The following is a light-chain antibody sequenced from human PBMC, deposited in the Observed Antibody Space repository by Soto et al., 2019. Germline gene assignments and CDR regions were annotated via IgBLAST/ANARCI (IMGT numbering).Light chain of an antibody. CDR1: SSDVGGYNF. CDR2: DVG. J-gene: IGLJ1*01. Sequence: SVLARPPSPSGSPGQSVTISRPGNSSDVGGYNFVSWYQHLPGKAPKLIIYDVGERPSGVPDRFSGSKSGNTASLTVSGLQAEDEADYYCSSYAGDNFYVFGPGTKVTVL. CDR3: SSYAGDNFYV. V-gene: IGLV2-8*01.